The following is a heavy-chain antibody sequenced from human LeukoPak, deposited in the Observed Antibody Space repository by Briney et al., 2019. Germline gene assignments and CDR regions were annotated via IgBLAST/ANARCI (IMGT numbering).Heavy chain of an antibody. CDR1: GFTFDTYR. CDR3: ARDSPGRTASDY. D-gene: IGHD1-1*01. Sequence: KAGGSLRLSCAASGFTFDTYRMNWVRQAPGKGLEWVSSISASGSYIYYADSLKGRFTISRDNTKNSLFLQMNSLRAEDTAVYYCARDSPGRTASDYWGQGTLVTVSS. J-gene: IGHJ4*02. V-gene: IGHV3-21*01. CDR2: ISASGSYI.